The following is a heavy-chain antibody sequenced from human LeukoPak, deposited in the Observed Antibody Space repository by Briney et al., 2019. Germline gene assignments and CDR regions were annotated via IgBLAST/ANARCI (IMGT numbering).Heavy chain of an antibody. D-gene: IGHD2-2*01. Sequence: ASVKVSCKASGYTFTAYSMHWVRQAPGQWLEYMGWINPNSGDTNYAQKFQGRVTMTRDTSMSTAYMELSGLRFDDTAVYYCARDGEVRQGHCTTTSCSVDYWGQGTLITVSS. CDR3: ARDGEVRQGHCTTTSCSVDY. CDR2: INPNSGDT. CDR1: GYTFTAYS. J-gene: IGHJ4*02. V-gene: IGHV1-2*02.